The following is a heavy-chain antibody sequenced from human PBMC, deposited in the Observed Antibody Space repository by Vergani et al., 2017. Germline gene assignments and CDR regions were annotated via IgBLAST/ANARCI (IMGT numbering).Heavy chain of an antibody. CDR1: GYTFTSYA. J-gene: IGHJ4*02. Sequence: VQLVQSGAEVKKPGASVKVSCKASGYTFTSYAMSWVRQAPGKGLEWVSAISGSGGSTYYADSVKGRFTISRDNSKNTLYLQMNSLRAEDTAVYYCAKVLRGELLSVDYWGQGTLVTVSS. CDR3: AKVLRGELLSVDY. CDR2: ISGSGGST. V-gene: IGHV3-23*04. D-gene: IGHD1-26*01.